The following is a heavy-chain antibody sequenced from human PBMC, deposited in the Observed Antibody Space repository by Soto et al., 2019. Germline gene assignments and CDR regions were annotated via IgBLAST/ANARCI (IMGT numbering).Heavy chain of an antibody. D-gene: IGHD2-8*01. J-gene: IGHJ6*02. CDR1: GYTFTSYG. CDR2: ISAYNGNT. V-gene: IGHV1-18*01. Sequence: VKVSCKASGYTFTSYGISWVRQAPGQGLEWMGWISAYNGNTNYAQKLQGRVTMTTDTSTSTAYMELRSLRSDDTAVYYCARDGYCTNGVCSDYYGMDVWGQGTTVTVS. CDR3: ARDGYCTNGVCSDYYGMDV.